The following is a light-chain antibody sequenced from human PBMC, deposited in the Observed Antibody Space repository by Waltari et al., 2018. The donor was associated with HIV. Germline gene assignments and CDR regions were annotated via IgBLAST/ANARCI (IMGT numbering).Light chain of an antibody. J-gene: IGLJ3*02. Sequence: QSVLTQPPSVSGAPGQRVTIYCSGSSSNIGAGYDVAWSQQLPGSAPRFLIDGNNNRPSGVPDRFSGSKSGASASLAITGLQAEDEAIYYCLSYDDRLSGSRVFGGGTKVTVL. CDR2: GNN. CDR3: LSYDDRLSGSRV. CDR1: SSNIGAGYD. V-gene: IGLV1-40*01.